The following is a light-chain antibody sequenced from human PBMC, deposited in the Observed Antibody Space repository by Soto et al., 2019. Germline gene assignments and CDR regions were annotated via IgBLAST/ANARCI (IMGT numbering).Light chain of an antibody. J-gene: IGLJ1*01. CDR3: SSYTSSSTRV. CDR1: SSDVGGYNF. CDR2: DVS. V-gene: IGLV2-14*01. Sequence: QSARNQPASVSRSPGQSIAISCTGTSSDVGGYNFVSWYQQHPGKAPKLMIYDVSNRPSGVSNRFSGSKSGNTASLTISGLQAEDEADYYCSSYTSSSTRVFGTGTKVTVL.